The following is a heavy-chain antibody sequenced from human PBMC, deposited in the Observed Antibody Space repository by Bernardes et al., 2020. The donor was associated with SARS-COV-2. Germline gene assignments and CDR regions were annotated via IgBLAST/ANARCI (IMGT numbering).Heavy chain of an antibody. D-gene: IGHD6-19*01. J-gene: IGHJ5*02. V-gene: IGHV4-39*01. CDR3: ATSPVIAVAGWFDP. Sequence: SEALSLTCTVSGDSISSINDCWGWLLQPPGKGLEWIGNFHYSGSTYYTPSLQSRVTILVDTSKNQFSLRLRSVTAADTAVYYCATSPVIAVAGWFDPGGQGTLVTVSS. CDR2: FHYSGST. CDR1: GDSISSINDC.